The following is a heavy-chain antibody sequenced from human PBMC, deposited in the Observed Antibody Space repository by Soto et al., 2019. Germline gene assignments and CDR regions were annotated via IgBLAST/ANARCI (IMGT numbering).Heavy chain of an antibody. CDR3: ARRYGSGSYYNQAYYYYMDV. CDR2: IYYSGST. J-gene: IGHJ6*03. Sequence: SETLSLTCTVSGGSTSSYYWSWIRQPPGKGLEWIGYIYYSGSTNYNPSLKSRVTISVDTSKNQFSLKLSSVTAADTAVYYCARRYGSGSYYNQAYYYYMDVWGKGTTVTVSS. CDR1: GGSTSSYY. V-gene: IGHV4-59*01. D-gene: IGHD3-10*01.